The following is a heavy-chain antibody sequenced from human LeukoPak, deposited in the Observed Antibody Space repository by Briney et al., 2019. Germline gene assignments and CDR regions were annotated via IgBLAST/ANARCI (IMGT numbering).Heavy chain of an antibody. Sequence: ASVKVSCKASGYTFTGYYMHWVRQAPGQGLEWMGWINPNSGGTNYAQKFQGRVTMTRDTSISTAYMELSRLRSDDTAVYYCARGATVTRYYYYNYYMDVWGKGTTVTVSS. CDR3: ARGATVTRYYYYNYYMDV. CDR1: GYTFTGYY. J-gene: IGHJ6*03. CDR2: INPNSGGT. D-gene: IGHD4-17*01. V-gene: IGHV1-2*02.